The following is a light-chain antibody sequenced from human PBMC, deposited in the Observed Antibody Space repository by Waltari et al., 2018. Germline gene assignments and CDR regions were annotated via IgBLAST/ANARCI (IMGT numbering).Light chain of an antibody. V-gene: IGLV2-11*01. J-gene: IGLJ2*01. Sequence: QSALTQPRSLSGSPGQSVTISCTGTSNDVGGYHYFSWYQHHPGEVPKLMIYEVTQRPSGVPDRFSGSKSVNTASLTIAGLQADDEADYYCSSYGGTYFVFGGGTRLTVL. CDR1: SNDVGGYHY. CDR2: EVT. CDR3: SSYGGTYFV.